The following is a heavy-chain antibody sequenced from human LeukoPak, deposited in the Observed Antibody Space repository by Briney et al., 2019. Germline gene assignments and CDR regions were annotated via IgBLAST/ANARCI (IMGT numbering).Heavy chain of an antibody. CDR2: IRYDGSNK. Sequence: GGSLRLSCAASGFTFSSYGMHWVRQAPGKGLEWVAFIRYDGSNKYYADSVKGRFTISRDNSKNTLYLQVNSLRAEDTAVYYCANDYDSSGYYPRFDYWGQGTLVTVSS. V-gene: IGHV3-30*02. CDR3: ANDYDSSGYYPRFDY. J-gene: IGHJ4*02. CDR1: GFTFSSYG. D-gene: IGHD3-22*01.